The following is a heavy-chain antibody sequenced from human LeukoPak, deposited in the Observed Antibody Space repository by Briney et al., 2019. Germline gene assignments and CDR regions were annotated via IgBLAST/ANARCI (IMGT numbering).Heavy chain of an antibody. D-gene: IGHD2-8*01. CDR3: AKDPGSWVSACDY. CDR1: GFTFSSYA. CDR2: ISGSGGST. J-gene: IGHJ4*02. V-gene: IGHV3-23*01. Sequence: GGSLRLSCAASGFTFSSYAMSWVRQAPGKGLECVSAISGSGGSTYYADSVKGRFTISRDNSKNTLYLQMNSLRAEDTAVYYCAKDPGSWVSACDYWGQGTLVTVSS.